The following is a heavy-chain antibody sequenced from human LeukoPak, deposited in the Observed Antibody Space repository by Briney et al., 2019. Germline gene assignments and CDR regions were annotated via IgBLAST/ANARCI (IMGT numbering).Heavy chain of an antibody. D-gene: IGHD2-21*01. CDR1: GFSFSSYA. V-gene: IGHV3-23*01. J-gene: IGHJ4*02. Sequence: VGSLRLSCVASGFSFSSYAMSWVRQAPRKGLEWVSTISGDGVSTHYADSVKGRFTISRDNSKNTLYLQMTSLRAEDTAVYYCVSKIPHFDFWGQGTLVTVSS. CDR2: ISGDGVST. CDR3: VSKIPHFDF.